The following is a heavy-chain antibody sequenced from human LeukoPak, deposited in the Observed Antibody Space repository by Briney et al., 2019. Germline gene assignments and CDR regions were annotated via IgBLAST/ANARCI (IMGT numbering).Heavy chain of an antibody. CDR1: GYTFTSYY. V-gene: IGHV1-46*01. Sequence: ASVKVSCKASGYTFTSYYMHWVRHAPGQGLEWMGIINPSGGSTSYAQKFQGRVTMTRDTSTSTVYMELSSLRSEDTAVYYCARVGDSSGYYYVRDAFDIWGQGTMVTVSS. D-gene: IGHD3-22*01. CDR3: ARVGDSSGYYYVRDAFDI. CDR2: INPSGGST. J-gene: IGHJ3*02.